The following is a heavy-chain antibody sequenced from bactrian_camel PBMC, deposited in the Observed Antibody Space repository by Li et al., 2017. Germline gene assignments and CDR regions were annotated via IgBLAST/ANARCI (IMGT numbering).Heavy chain of an antibody. Sequence: VQLVESGGDSVQPGGSLRLSCAYSGFQYSTADMAWFRQAPGKEREGVAGLDGDGRTHYADSAKGRFTISKDNAESTVYLEMNSLKSEDTAMYYCATDRGLTWYAGNWCLKIVYDYWGQGTQVTVS. CDR1: GFQYSTAD. J-gene: IGHJ4*01. V-gene: IGHV3S10*01. D-gene: IGHD6*01. CDR3: ATDRGLTWYAGNWCLKIVYDY. CDR2: LDGDGRT.